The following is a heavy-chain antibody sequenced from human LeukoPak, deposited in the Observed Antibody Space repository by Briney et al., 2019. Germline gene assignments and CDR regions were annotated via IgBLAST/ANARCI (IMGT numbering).Heavy chain of an antibody. J-gene: IGHJ6*02. CDR1: GFTFSDWY. Sequence: GGSLRLSCAASGFTFSDWYMSWIRQAPGKGLEWVSYMSSSWSSIYYADSVKGRFTISRDNTKNSLYLQMNSLRADDTAVYYCARGHYGLDVWGQGTTVTVSS. CDR2: MSSSWSSI. V-gene: IGHV3-11*01. CDR3: ARGHYGLDV.